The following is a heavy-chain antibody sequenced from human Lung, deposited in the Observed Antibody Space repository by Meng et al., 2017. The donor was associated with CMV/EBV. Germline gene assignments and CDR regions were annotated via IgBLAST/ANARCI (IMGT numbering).Heavy chain of an antibody. CDR1: GGSISSCSYY. Sequence: SETLSLTCTVSGGSISSCSYYWGWIRQPPGKGLEWIGSIYYSGSTYYNPSLKSRVTISVDTSKNQISLKLSSVTAADTAVYYCARHYVPYAIVGVVSYYYYGMDVWGQGTXVTVSS. V-gene: IGHV4-39*01. CDR2: IYYSGST. D-gene: IGHD3-3*01. CDR3: ARHYVPYAIVGVVSYYYYGMDV. J-gene: IGHJ6*02.